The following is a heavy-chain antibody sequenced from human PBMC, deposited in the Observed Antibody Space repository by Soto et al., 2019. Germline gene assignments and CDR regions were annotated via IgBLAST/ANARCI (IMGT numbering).Heavy chain of an antibody. V-gene: IGHV4-59*08. CDR1: GGSISSYY. D-gene: IGHD2-15*01. J-gene: IGHJ6*03. CDR3: ARLAESPSYPSPYDYYYYMDV. Sequence: SETLSLTCTVSGGSISSYYWSWIRQPPGKGLEWIGYIYYSGSTNYNPSLKSRVTISVDTSKNQFSLKLSSVTAADTAVYYCARLAESPSYPSPYDYYYYMDVWGKGTTVTVSS. CDR2: IYYSGST.